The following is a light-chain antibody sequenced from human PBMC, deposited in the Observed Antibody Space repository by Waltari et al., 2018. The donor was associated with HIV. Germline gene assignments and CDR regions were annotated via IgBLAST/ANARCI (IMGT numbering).Light chain of an antibody. J-gene: IGLJ2*01. CDR2: GKN. Sequence: SSELTQDPAVSVALGQTVRITCHGDSLRSYYASWYQQKPGQAPVLVIYGKNNRPSGIPDRFSGSTSGNTASLTITGAQVEDEADYYCNSRDSSGNHLRVFGGGTKLTVL. CDR3: NSRDSSGNHLRV. CDR1: SLRSYY. V-gene: IGLV3-19*01.